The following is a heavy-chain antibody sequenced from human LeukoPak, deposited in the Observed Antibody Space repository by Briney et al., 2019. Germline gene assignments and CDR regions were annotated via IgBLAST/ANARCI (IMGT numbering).Heavy chain of an antibody. CDR2: INHSGST. J-gene: IGHJ4*02. CDR1: GGSFSGYY. Sequence: SETLSLTCAVYGGSFSGYYWSWIRQPPGKGLEWIGEINHSGSTNYNPSLKSRVTISVDTSKNQFSLKLSSVTAADTAVYYCARVRGGWCDYWGQGTLVTVSS. D-gene: IGHD6-19*01. CDR3: ARVRGGWCDY. V-gene: IGHV4-34*01.